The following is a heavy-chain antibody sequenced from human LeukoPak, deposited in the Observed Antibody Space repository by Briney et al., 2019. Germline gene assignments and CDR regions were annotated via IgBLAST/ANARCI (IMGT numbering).Heavy chain of an antibody. CDR3: ARGVNSGYREGWAFDI. V-gene: IGHV1-3*01. CDR2: INAGNGNT. CDR1: GYTFTSYA. Sequence: GASVKVSCKASGYTFTSYAMHWVRQAPGQRLEWMGWINAGNGNTKYSQKFQGRVAITRDTSASTAYMELSSLRSEDTAVYYCARGVNSGYREGWAFDIWGQGTMVTVSS. J-gene: IGHJ3*02. D-gene: IGHD5-12*01.